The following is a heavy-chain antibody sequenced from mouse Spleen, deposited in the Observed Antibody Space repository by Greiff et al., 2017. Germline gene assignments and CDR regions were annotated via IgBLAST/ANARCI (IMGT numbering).Heavy chain of an antibody. V-gene: IGHV14-3*02. J-gene: IGHJ1*01. D-gene: IGHD2-14*01. CDR1: GFNIKDTY. Sequence: EVQLQQSGAELVKPGASVKLSCTASGFNIKDTYMHWVKQRPEQGLEWIGRIDPANGNTKYDPKFQGKATITADTSSNTAYLQLSSLTSEDTAVYYCARDYRSWYFDVWGAGTTVTVSS. CDR2: IDPANGNT. CDR3: ARDYRSWYFDV.